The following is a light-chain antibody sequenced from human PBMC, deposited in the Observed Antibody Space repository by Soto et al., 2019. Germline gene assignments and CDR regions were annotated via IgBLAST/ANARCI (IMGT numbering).Light chain of an antibody. CDR3: LQHNSYPRT. Sequence: DIQMTQSPSTLPASVGDRVTITCRASQSISVWLAWYQQKPGKAPRLLIYKASSLESGVPGRFSGSGSGTEFTLTISSLQPEDFATYYCLQHNSYPRTFGQGTKVDIK. CDR2: KAS. J-gene: IGKJ1*01. CDR1: QSISVW. V-gene: IGKV1-5*03.